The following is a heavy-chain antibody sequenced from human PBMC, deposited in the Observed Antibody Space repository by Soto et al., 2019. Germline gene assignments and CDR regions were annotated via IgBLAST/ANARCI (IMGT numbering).Heavy chain of an antibody. CDR1: LYTFTSYD. CDR2: ISTYKVNT. Sequence: SMKVSCKTSLYTFTSYDISCVRLAAGQGIEWMGWISTYKVNTNYAHNFQGRVTMTTDTSTSTAYMELRSLRSDDTAVYYCATRSPAFDYWGQGTLVTVSS. J-gene: IGHJ4*02. CDR3: ATRSPAFDY. V-gene: IGHV1-18*01.